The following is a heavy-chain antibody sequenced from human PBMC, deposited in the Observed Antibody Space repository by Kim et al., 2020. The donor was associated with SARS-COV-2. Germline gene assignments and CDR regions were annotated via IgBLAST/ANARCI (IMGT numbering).Heavy chain of an antibody. CDR1: GFTFSSYW. D-gene: IGHD2-2*01. Sequence: GGSLRLSCAASGFTFSSYWMHWVRQAPGKGLVWVSRINDAGSSTSYADSVKGRFTISRDNGKNTLYLQMNSQRAEDTAVYYCARGGSTNRYGWGQGTLV. J-gene: IGHJ4*02. V-gene: IGHV3-74*01. CDR3: ARGGSTNRYG. CDR2: INDAGSST.